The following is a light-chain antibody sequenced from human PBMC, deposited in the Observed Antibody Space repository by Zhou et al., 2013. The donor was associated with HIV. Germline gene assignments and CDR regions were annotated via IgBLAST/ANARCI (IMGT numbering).Light chain of an antibody. CDR2: RAS. CDR3: QQSYTIPPYT. CDR1: QSVGSW. V-gene: IGKV1-5*03. Sequence: DIQMTQSPSTLSASIGDRVNITCRASQSVGSWLAWFQQKPGKAPRLLIQRASTLESGVPSRFSGSGSGTDFTFTISSLQSEDFATYYCQQSYTIPPYTFGQGTRLEIK. J-gene: IGKJ2*01.